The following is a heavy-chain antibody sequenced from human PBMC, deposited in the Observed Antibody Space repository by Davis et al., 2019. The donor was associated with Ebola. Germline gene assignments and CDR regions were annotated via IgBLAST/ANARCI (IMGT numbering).Heavy chain of an antibody. D-gene: IGHD3-10*01. Sequence: AASVKVSCKASGYTFTNYDINWVRQAAGQGLEWMGWVSPNTGYTGISENFHGRVTMTRDTSINTAYMELSSLIIEDAAIYYCARDAVVGGVIVTWGDFWGQGTLVTVSS. CDR1: GYTFTNYD. CDR3: ARDAVVGGVIVTWGDF. J-gene: IGHJ4*02. CDR2: VSPNTGYT. V-gene: IGHV1-8*01.